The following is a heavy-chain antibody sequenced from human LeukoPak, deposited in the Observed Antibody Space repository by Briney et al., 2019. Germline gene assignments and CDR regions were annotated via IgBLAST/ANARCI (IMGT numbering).Heavy chain of an antibody. CDR2: IKQDGSEK. D-gene: IGHD2-15*01. CDR1: GFTFNTYW. J-gene: IGHJ4*02. V-gene: IGHV3-7*01. Sequence: PGGSLRLSCAASGFTFNTYWMTWVRQAPGKGLEWVANIKQDGSEKYYVDSVKGRFTISRDNAKNSLYLQMDSLRAEDTAVYYCARELTTQTKASCSGGNSLVYIDYCGQGTLVTVSS. CDR3: ARELTTQTKASCSGGNSLVYIDY.